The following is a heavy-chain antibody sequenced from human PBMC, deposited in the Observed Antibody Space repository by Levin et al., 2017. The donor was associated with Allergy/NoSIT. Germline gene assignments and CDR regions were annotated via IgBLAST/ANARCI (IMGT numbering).Heavy chain of an antibody. J-gene: IGHJ5*02. CDR1: GGPFSGYY. V-gene: IGHV4-34*01. Sequence: SETLSLTCGVSGGPFSGYYWSWVRQPPGKGLEWIGEVNDSGSTNLNPSLESRVTISLDTSKTQFSLMLSSVNAADTAIYYCARHYHEGRLTLYNWNDRKRVSWFDPWGQGTLVIVSS. CDR3: ARHYHEGRLTLYNWNDRKRVSWFDP. D-gene: IGHD1-1*01. CDR2: VNDSGST.